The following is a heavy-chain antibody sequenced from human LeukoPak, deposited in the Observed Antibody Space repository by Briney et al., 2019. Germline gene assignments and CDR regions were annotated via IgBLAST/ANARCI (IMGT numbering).Heavy chain of an antibody. CDR1: GYTFTGYY. Sequence: ASVRVSCKPSGYTFTGYYLHWVRQAPGQALEWMGWINPNTGATVYAQKFQGRVTLSRDTSISTGYMDLSSLRSDDTAVYYCARDRVGSGWPRPFYFEFWGQGTLFTVSS. D-gene: IGHD6-19*01. V-gene: IGHV1-2*02. CDR2: INPNTGAT. J-gene: IGHJ4*02. CDR3: ARDRVGSGWPRPFYFEF.